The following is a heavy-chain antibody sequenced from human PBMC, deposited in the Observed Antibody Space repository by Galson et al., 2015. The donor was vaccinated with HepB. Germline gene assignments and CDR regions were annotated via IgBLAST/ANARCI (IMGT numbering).Heavy chain of an antibody. CDR3: ARGPYYDSSVRAFDI. CDR2: IYYSGST. D-gene: IGHD3-22*01. CDR1: GGSISSGGYY. Sequence: TLSLTCTVSGGSISSGGYYWSWIRQHPGKGLGYIGYIYYSGSTYYNPSLKSRLTISVDTSKNQFSLKLSSVTAADTAMYYCARGPYYDSSVRAFDIWGQGTMVTVSS. J-gene: IGHJ3*02. V-gene: IGHV4-31*03.